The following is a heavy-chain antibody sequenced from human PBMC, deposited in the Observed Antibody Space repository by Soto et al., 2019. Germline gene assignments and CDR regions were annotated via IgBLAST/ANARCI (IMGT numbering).Heavy chain of an antibody. CDR1: GGTFSSYT. Sequence: QVQLVQSGAEVKKPGSSVKVSCKASGGTFSSYTISWVRQAPGQGLEWMGRIIPILGIANYAQKFQGRVTITADKTTSTAYMELSRLRSEDTAVYYCARSGSSSFDYWGQGTLVTVSS. V-gene: IGHV1-69*02. D-gene: IGHD6-13*01. CDR2: IIPILGIA. CDR3: ARSGSSSFDY. J-gene: IGHJ4*02.